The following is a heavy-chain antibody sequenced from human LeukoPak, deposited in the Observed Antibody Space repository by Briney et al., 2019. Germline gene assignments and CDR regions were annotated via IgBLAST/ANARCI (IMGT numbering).Heavy chain of an antibody. CDR3: ARGGYSYGSPLDY. CDR1: GGSISSYY. J-gene: IGHJ4*02. V-gene: IGHV4-59*08. Sequence: PSETLSLTCTVSGGSISSYYWSWIRQPPGKGLEWIGYIYYTGSTSYNPSLKSRVTMSLDASKNQFSLKLSSVTAADTAVYYCARGGYSYGSPLDYWGQGTLVTVSS. CDR2: IYYTGST. D-gene: IGHD5-18*01.